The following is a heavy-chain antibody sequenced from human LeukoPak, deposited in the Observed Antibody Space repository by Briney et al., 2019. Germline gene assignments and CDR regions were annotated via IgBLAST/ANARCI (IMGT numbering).Heavy chain of an antibody. CDR3: ARRGSGSINYYYYYYMDV. J-gene: IGHJ6*03. D-gene: IGHD3-10*01. CDR1: GGSFSGYY. Sequence: SETLSLTCAVYGGSFSGYYWSWIRQPPGKGLEWIGEINHSGSTNYNPSLKSRVTISVDTSKNQFSLKLSSVTAADTAVYYCARRGSGSINYYYYYYMDVWGKGTTVTISS. CDR2: INHSGST. V-gene: IGHV4-34*01.